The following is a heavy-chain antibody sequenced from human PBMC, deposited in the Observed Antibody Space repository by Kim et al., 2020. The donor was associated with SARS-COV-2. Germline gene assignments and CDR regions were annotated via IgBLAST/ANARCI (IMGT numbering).Heavy chain of an antibody. Sequence: GGSLRLSCAASGFTFSSYWMHWVRQAPGKGLLWVSRINSDGSSTSYADSVKGRFTISRDNAKNTLYLQMNSLRAEDTAVYYCARDRVMITFGGVMGSYVMYVWGQGTTVTFSS. CDR1: GFTFSSYW. J-gene: IGHJ6*02. D-gene: IGHD3-16*01. CDR2: INSDGSST. V-gene: IGHV3-74*01. CDR3: ARDRVMITFGGVMGSYVMYV.